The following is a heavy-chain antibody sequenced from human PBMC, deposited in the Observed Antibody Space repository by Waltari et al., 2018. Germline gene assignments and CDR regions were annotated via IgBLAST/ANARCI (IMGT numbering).Heavy chain of an antibody. CDR1: GFTVSSYE. CDR3: AREGCSGGSCIDAFDI. V-gene: IGHV3-48*03. D-gene: IGHD2-15*01. J-gene: IGHJ3*02. CDR2: ISSSGSTI. Sequence: EVQLVESGGGLVQPGGSLRLSCAASGFTVSSYEMSWVAPAPGKGLEWVSYISSSGSTIYYADSVKGRFTISRDNAKNSLYLQMNSLRAEDTAVYYCAREGCSGGSCIDAFDIWGQGTMVTVSS.